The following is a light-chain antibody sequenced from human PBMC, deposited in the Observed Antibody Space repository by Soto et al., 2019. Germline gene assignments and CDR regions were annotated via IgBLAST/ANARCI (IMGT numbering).Light chain of an antibody. CDR1: QGISRY. CDR3: QETFTTPYT. Sequence: DIQMTQSPSSLSASVGDRVTITCRASQGISRYLNWYQQKPGEAPKVLIYAASNLESGVPSRFSGSGSGTDFSLTISSLQAGDFATYFCQETFTTPYTFGQGTKLEIK. J-gene: IGKJ2*01. V-gene: IGKV1-39*01. CDR2: AAS.